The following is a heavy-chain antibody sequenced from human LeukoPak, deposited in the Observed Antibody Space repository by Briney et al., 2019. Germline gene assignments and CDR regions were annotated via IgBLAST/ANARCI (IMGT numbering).Heavy chain of an antibody. Sequence: PGRSLGLSCAASGFTFSSYAMHWVRQAPGKGLEWVAVISYDGSNKYYADSVKGRFTISRDNSKNTLYLQMNSLRAEDTAVYYCARVLGDYWGQGTLVTVSS. CDR3: ARVLGDY. CDR2: ISYDGSNK. CDR1: GFTFSSYA. V-gene: IGHV3-30-3*01. J-gene: IGHJ4*02. D-gene: IGHD7-27*01.